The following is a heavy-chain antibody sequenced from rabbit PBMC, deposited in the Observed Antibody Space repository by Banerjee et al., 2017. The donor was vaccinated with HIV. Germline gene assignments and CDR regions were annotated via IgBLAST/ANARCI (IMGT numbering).Heavy chain of an antibody. CDR2: IYGGSSGTT. CDR3: TRRGTNIASTPYGMDL. Sequence: QSLEESGGGLVKPGASLTLTCTASGFSFSSNYYMCWVRQAPGKGLEWIACIYGGSSGTTYHATWAEGRFTISQASSTTVDLKLTSLTAADTATYFCTRRGTNIASTPYGMDLWGPGTLVTVS. V-gene: IGHV1S40*01. J-gene: IGHJ6*01. D-gene: IGHD1-1*01. CDR1: GFSFSSNYY.